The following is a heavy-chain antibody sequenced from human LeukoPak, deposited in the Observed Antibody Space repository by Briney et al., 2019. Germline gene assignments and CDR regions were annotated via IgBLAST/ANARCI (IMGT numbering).Heavy chain of an antibody. V-gene: IGHV4-59*11. CDR2: MYYSGNI. J-gene: IGHJ4*02. D-gene: IGHD6-13*01. Sequence: SETLSLTCTVSGDSISSHYWSWIRQPPGKSLECIGYMYYSGNIDYNPSLKSRVTMSIDTSKNQFSLKLTSVTAADTAVYYCARGGYSSSLPIDSWGQGTLVTVSS. CDR3: ARGGYSSSLPIDS. CDR1: GDSISSHY.